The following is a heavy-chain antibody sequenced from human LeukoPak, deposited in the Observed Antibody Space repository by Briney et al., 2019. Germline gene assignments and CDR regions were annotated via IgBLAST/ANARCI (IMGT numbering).Heavy chain of an antibody. CDR2: IYYSGST. V-gene: IGHV4-39*01. Sequence: SETLSLTYTVSGGSISSSSYYWGWIRQPPGKGLEWIGSIYYSGSTYYNPSLKSRVTISVDTSKNQFSLKLSSVTAADTAVYYCARRGGSSWYADYWGQGTLVTVSS. CDR3: ARRGGSSWYADY. D-gene: IGHD6-13*01. J-gene: IGHJ4*02. CDR1: GGSISSSSYY.